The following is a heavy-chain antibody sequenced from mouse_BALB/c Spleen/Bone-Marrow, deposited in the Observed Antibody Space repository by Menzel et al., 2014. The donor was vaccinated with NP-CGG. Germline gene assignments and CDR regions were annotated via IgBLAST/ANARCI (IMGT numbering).Heavy chain of an antibody. CDR2: IDTSDSYT. J-gene: IGHJ4*01. CDR3: ARGGHDFSLDY. Sequence: QVQLQQSGAELGMPGASVKMSCKASGYTFTDNWIYWVKQRPGQGLEWIGAIDTSDSYTNYNQKFMRKASLTVDASSSTAYVQVSSLTSDDSAVYYCARGGHDFSLDYWGQGTSVTVSS. D-gene: IGHD2-4*01. CDR1: GYTFTDNW. V-gene: IGHV1-69*01.